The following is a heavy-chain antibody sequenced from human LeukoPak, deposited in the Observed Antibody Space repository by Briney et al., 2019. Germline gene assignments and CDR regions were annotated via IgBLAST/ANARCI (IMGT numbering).Heavy chain of an antibody. V-gene: IGHV1-69*04. Sequence: SVKVSCKASGGTFSSYAISWVRQAPGQGLEWMGRIIPILGIANYAQKFQGRVTITADKSTSTAYMELSSLRSEDTPVYYCARPAVAGTNWFDPWGQGTLVTVSS. D-gene: IGHD6-19*01. CDR1: GGTFSSYA. CDR3: ARPAVAGTNWFDP. J-gene: IGHJ5*02. CDR2: IIPILGIA.